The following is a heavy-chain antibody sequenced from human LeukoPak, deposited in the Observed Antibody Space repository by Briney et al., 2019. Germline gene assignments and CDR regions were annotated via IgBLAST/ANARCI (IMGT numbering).Heavy chain of an antibody. Sequence: ASVTVSCKASGYTFTSYDINWVRQATGQGLEWMGWMNPNSGNTGYAQKFQGRVTMTRNTSISTAYMELSSLRSEDTAVYYCARGRSWRSGYSYWFDPWGQGTLVTVSS. V-gene: IGHV1-8*01. J-gene: IGHJ5*02. CDR3: ARGRSWRSGYSYWFDP. D-gene: IGHD3-22*01. CDR2: MNPNSGNT. CDR1: GYTFTSYD.